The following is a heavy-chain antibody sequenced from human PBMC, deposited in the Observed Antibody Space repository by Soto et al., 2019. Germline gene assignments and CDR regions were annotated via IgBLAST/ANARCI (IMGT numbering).Heavy chain of an antibody. CDR2: TNSDGSDT. J-gene: IGHJ4*02. Sequence: EVQLVESGGGLVQPGGSLRLSCAASGFTFSTYWMYWVRQAPWKGLVWVSRTNSDGSDTSYADSVKGRFTISRDNAKNTLYLQMNSLRAEDTAVYYCARDRGWSLFDYWCQGTLVTVSS. D-gene: IGHD6-19*01. V-gene: IGHV3-74*01. CDR3: ARDRGWSLFDY. CDR1: GFTFSTYW.